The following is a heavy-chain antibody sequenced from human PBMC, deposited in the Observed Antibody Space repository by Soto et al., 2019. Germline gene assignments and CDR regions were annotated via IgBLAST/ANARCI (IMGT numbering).Heavy chain of an antibody. Sequence: SLRVSCRASCSTIGNFGMVWVRQAPGKGLEWVAVISYDGSNKYYAGSVKGRFTISRDNSKNTLYLQMNSLRAEDTAVYYCAKEAYSSSGFDYWGQGTLVTVSS. CDR1: CSTIGNFG. V-gene: IGHV3-30*18. CDR2: ISYDGSNK. CDR3: AKEAYSSSGFDY. J-gene: IGHJ4*02. D-gene: IGHD6-13*01.